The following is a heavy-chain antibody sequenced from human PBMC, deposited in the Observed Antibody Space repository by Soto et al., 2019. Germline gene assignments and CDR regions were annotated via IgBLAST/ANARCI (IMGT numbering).Heavy chain of an antibody. V-gene: IGHV1-69*02. CDR2: VIPMVGMS. J-gene: IGHJ4*02. CDR1: GGTFNFYS. D-gene: IGHD3-10*01. Sequence: QVQLVQSGAEVKKPGSSVKVSCTASGGTFNFYSISWVRQAPGHGLEWVGRVIPMVGMSEYAQKFQGRVTITAHESTSTAYMNLRSLRSEDTAVYYCATNYGSGSAHFDYWGQGTLVTVSS. CDR3: ATNYGSGSAHFDY.